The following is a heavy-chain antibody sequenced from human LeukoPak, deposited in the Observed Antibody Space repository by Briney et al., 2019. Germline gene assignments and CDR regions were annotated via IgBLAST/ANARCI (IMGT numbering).Heavy chain of an antibody. J-gene: IGHJ4*02. CDR2: INPNSGGT. V-gene: IGHV1-2*02. CDR3: ARVVRSFTYYFDY. Sequence: ASVKVSCKASGYTFTSYYMHWVRQAPGQGLEWMGWINPNSGGTNYAQKFQGRVTMTRDTSISTAYMELSRLRSDDTAVYYCARVVRSFTYYFDYWGQGTLVTVSS. D-gene: IGHD3-16*01. CDR1: GYTFTSYY.